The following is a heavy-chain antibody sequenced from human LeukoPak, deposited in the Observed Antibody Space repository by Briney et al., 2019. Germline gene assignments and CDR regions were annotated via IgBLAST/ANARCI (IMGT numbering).Heavy chain of an antibody. CDR3: AREGRYTRKFDP. Sequence: SETLSLTCSPYAASFSGYSCGWISQPPGKGLEWIGEISQSGSTNYNPSLKSRVTISMDTSKKQFSLKLSSVTAADTAVYYCAREGRYTRKFDPWGQGTLVIVSS. CDR1: AASFSGYS. J-gene: IGHJ5*02. V-gene: IGHV4-34*01. D-gene: IGHD1-14*01. CDR2: ISQSGST.